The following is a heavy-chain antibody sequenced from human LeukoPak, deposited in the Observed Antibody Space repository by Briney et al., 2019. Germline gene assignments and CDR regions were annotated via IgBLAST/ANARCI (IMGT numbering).Heavy chain of an antibody. CDR1: GFTFSSYG. D-gene: IGHD3-10*01. J-gene: IGHJ4*02. CDR3: ARGGWFGELLFDY. CDR2: INWNGGST. V-gene: IGHV3-20*04. Sequence: PGGSLRLSCAASGFTFSSYGMSWVRQAPGKGLEWVSGINWNGGSTGYADSVKGRFTISRDNAKKSLYLQMNSLRAEDTALYYCARGGWFGELLFDYWGQGTLVTVSS.